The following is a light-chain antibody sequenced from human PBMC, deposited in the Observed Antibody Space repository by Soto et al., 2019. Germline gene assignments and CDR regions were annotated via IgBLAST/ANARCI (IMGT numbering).Light chain of an antibody. CDR3: QQSYSMPWT. CDR2: GAS. V-gene: IGKV1-39*01. J-gene: IGKJ1*01. CDR1: QSISSF. Sequence: DIQMTQSPSSLSASVGDRVIITCRASQSISSFLNWYQQKPGKAPKFLIYGASTLQSGVPSGFSGSGSGTDFTLTISSLQPEDFATYYCQQSYSMPWTFGQGTKVEIK.